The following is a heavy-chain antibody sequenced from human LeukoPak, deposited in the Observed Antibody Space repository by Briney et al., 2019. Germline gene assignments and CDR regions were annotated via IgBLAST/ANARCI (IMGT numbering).Heavy chain of an antibody. CDR1: GFTFSSYG. D-gene: IGHD3-9*01. V-gene: IGHV3-30*02. Sequence: GGSLRLSCAASGFTFSSYGMHWVRQAPGKGLEWVAFIRYDGNNKYYADSVKGRFTISRDNSKNTLYLQMSSLSAEDTAMYYCAKGRRYNILTGYYTRNNCFDPWGQGTLVSVSS. CDR2: IRYDGNNK. CDR3: AKGRRYNILTGYYTRNNCFDP. J-gene: IGHJ5*02.